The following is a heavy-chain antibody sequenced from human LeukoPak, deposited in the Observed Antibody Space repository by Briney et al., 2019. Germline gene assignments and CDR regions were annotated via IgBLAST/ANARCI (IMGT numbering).Heavy chain of an antibody. J-gene: IGHJ3*02. CDR1: GFTFSSYS. CDR3: ARSDYDFWSGPANAFDI. Sequence: GGSLRLSCAASGFTFSSYSMNWVRQAPGKGLEWVSSISSSSSYIYYADSVKGRFTISRDNAKNSLYLQMNSLRAEDTAVYYCARSDYDFWSGPANAFDIWGQGTMVTVSS. CDR2: ISSSSSYI. D-gene: IGHD3-3*01. V-gene: IGHV3-21*01.